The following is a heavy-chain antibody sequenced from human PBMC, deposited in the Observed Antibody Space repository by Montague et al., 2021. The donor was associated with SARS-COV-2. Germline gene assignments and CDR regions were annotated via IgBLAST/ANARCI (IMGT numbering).Heavy chain of an antibody. CDR1: GYSISSGYY. J-gene: IGHJ6*02. CDR3: ARDQESGGFGDLLVGYYYGMDV. Sequence: SETLSLTCTVSGYSISSGYYWGWIRQSPGKGLEWIGSIYHSGSTYYNPSLKSRVTISVDTSKNQFSLKLRSVTAADTAVYYCARDQESGGFGDLLVGYYYGMDVWGQGTTVTVSS. D-gene: IGHD3-10*01. V-gene: IGHV4-38-2*02. CDR2: IYHSGST.